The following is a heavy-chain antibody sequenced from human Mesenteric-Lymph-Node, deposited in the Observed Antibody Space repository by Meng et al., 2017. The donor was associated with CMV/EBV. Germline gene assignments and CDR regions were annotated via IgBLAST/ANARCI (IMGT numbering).Heavy chain of an antibody. CDR1: GFNFNIFS. V-gene: IGHV3-7*01. D-gene: IGHD1-1*01. CDR3: AKDAYNENFDY. CDR2: IRQDGSEK. J-gene: IGHJ4*02. Sequence: GESLKISCAASGFNFNIFSMSWVRQAPGKGLEWVASIRQDGSEKYYVDFVKGRFTLSRDNSKNTVYLQMNSLRAGDTAVYYCAKDAYNENFDYWGQGTLVTVSS.